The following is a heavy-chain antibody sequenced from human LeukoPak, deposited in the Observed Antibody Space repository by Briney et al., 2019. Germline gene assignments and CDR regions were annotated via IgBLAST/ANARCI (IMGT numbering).Heavy chain of an antibody. CDR1: GFTFSSYW. CDR3: AARDVNWGSWRKFDY. CDR2: ISGSGSIT. V-gene: IGHV3-23*01. D-gene: IGHD7-27*01. Sequence: GGSLRLSCAASGFTFSSYWMSWVRQAPGKGLEWVSAISGSGSITYYADSVKGRFTISRDNSKNTLYLQMNSLRAEDTAVYYCAARDVNWGSWRKFDYWGQGTLVTVSS. J-gene: IGHJ4*02.